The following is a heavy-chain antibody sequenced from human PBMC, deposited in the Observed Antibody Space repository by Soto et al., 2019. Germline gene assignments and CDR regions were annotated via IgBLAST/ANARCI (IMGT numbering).Heavy chain of an antibody. CDR2: INPSGGST. V-gene: IGHV1-46*01. CDR3: ARELGVTTGSVGWFDP. D-gene: IGHD4-4*01. CDR1: GYTFTSYY. J-gene: IGHJ5*02. Sequence: GASVKVSGKASGYTFTSYYMHWVRQAPGQGLEWMGIINPSGGSTSYAQKFQGRVTMTRDTSTSTVYMELSSLRSEDTAVYYCARELGVTTGSVGWFDPWGQGTLVTVSS.